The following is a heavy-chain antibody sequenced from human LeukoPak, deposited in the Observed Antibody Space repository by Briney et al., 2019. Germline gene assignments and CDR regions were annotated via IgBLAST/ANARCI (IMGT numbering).Heavy chain of an antibody. J-gene: IGHJ4*02. D-gene: IGHD7-27*01. CDR3: ARRHWGPIGY. CDR2: IYYSGST. CDR1: GGSISSYY. V-gene: IGHV4-59*08. Sequence: PSETLSLTCTVSGGSISSYYWSWIRQPPGKGLEWIGYIYYSGSTNYNPSLKSRVTISVDTSKNQFSLKLSSVTAADTAVYYCARRHWGPIGYWGQGTLVTVSS.